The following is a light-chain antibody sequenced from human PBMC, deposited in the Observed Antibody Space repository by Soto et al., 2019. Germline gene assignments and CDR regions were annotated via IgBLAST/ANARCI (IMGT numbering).Light chain of an antibody. CDR2: GAS. J-gene: IGKJ5*01. V-gene: IGKV3-15*01. CDR3: QQYNNWPST. CDR1: HSVSSN. Sequence: SPSPGNPSFSTGGAATLACRASHSVSSNLAWYQQKPGQAPRLLIYGASTRATGIPARFSGSGSGTEFTLTISSLQSEDFAVYYCQQYNNWPSTFGQGTRLEIK.